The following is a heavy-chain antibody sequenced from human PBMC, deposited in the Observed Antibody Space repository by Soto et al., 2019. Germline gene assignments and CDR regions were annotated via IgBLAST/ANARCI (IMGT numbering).Heavy chain of an antibody. D-gene: IGHD2-2*01. CDR3: TTFPYCSSTSCDAFDI. V-gene: IGHV3-15*01. CDR1: GFTFSNAW. CDR2: IKSKTDGGTT. J-gene: IGHJ3*02. Sequence: GGSLRLSCAASGFTFSNAWMSWGRQAPGKGLEWVGRIKSKTDGGTTDYAAPVKGRFTISRDDSKNTLYLQMNSLKTEDTAVYYCTTFPYCSSTSCDAFDIWGQGIMFTVS.